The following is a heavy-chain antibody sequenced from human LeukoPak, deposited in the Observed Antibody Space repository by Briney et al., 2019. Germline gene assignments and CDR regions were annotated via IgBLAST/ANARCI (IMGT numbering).Heavy chain of an antibody. CDR2: IYYRGNT. V-gene: IGHV4-39*01. CDR3: ARPTTGPATQGYDS. D-gene: IGHD1-1*01. CDR1: GGSISSSPYY. Sequence: SETLSLTCTVSGGSISSSPYYWAWIRQPPGRGLEWIGSIYYRGNTYHNPSLKSRVTISVDTSKNQFSLSVISVTAADAAVYFCARPTTGPATQGYDSWGQGILVTVAS. J-gene: IGHJ4*02.